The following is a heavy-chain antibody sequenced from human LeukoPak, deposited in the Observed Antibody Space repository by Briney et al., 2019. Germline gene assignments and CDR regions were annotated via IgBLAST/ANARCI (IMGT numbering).Heavy chain of an antibody. CDR2: INWNGGST. V-gene: IGHV3-20*04. D-gene: IGHD6-19*01. CDR1: VFTFDDYG. J-gene: IGHJ4*02. CDR3: ARDWDSSGWSRARFGY. Sequence: GGSLRLSCAASVFTFDDYGMSWVRQAPGKVLEWVSGINWNGGSTGYADSVKGRFTISRDNAKSSLYLQMNSLRAEDTALYYCARDWDSSGWSRARFGYWGRGTLVTVSS.